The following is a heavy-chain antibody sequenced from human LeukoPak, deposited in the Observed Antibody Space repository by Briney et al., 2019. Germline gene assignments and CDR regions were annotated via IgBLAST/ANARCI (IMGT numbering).Heavy chain of an antibody. J-gene: IGHJ4*02. CDR3: ARGQIYGTGSYFFDH. D-gene: IGHD3-10*01. CDR1: GFTVTSNY. CDR2: IYTDGRT. Sequence: GGSLRLSCAASGFTVTSNYMSWVRRTPGQGRLEWVSVIYTDGRTFYTGSVTGRFTISRDNSKNTLYLQMNSLRAEDTAVYYCARGQIYGTGSYFFDHWGQGTLVTVSS. V-gene: IGHV3-66*01.